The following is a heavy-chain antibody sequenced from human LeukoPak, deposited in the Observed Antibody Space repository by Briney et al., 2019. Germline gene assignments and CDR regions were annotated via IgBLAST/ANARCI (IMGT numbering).Heavy chain of an antibody. Sequence: SETLSLTCAVYGGSFSGYYWSWIRQPPGKGLEWIGEINHSGSTNYNPSLKSRVTISVDTSKNQFSLKLSSVTAADTAVYYCARGRIAATSPLVYWGQGTLVTVSS. J-gene: IGHJ4*02. CDR1: GGSFSGYY. D-gene: IGHD5-12*01. CDR3: ARGRIAATSPLVY. V-gene: IGHV4-34*01. CDR2: INHSGST.